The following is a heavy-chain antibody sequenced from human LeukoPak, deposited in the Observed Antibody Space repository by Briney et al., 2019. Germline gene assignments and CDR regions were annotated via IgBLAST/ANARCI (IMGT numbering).Heavy chain of an antibody. CDR3: ARGPPDAFDI. V-gene: IGHV1-2*02. CDR1: GYTFTGYY. CDR2: INPNSGGT. Sequence: GASVKVSCKASGYTFTGYYMHWVRQAPGQGLEWMGWINPNSGGTNYAQKFQGRVTMTRNTSISTAYMELSSLRSEDTAVYYCARGPPDAFDIWGQGTMVTVSS. J-gene: IGHJ3*02.